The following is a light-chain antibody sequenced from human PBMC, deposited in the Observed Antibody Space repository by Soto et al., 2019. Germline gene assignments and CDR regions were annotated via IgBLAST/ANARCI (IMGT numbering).Light chain of an antibody. CDR1: QTISTS. CDR2: KAS. V-gene: IGKV1-5*03. Sequence: DIQMKKSASALSAYVGDRVIITSRATQTISTSLAWYQQIPGRAPKLLIYKASILDTGVPSRFSGSGSGTEFTLTISSLQPDDFATYYSQQYKTYSRFGQGTKVDI. J-gene: IGKJ1*01. CDR3: QQYKTYSR.